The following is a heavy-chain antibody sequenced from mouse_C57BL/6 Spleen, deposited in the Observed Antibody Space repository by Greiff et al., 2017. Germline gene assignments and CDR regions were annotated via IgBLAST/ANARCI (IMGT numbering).Heavy chain of an antibody. Sequence: EVQRVESGPGLVKPSQSLSLTCSVTGYSITSGYYWNWIRQFPGNKLEWMGYISYDGSNNYNPSLKNRISITRDTSKNQFFLKLNSVTTEDTATYYCARDYGSAMDYWGQGTSVTVSS. CDR2: ISYDGSN. CDR1: GYSITSGYY. J-gene: IGHJ4*01. V-gene: IGHV3-6*01. D-gene: IGHD1-1*01. CDR3: ARDYGSAMDY.